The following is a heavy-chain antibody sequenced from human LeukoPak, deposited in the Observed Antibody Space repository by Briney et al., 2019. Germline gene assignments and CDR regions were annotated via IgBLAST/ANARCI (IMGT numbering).Heavy chain of an antibody. CDR3: ARAPSEIGGSYPKYFRH. CDR2: IKSDGST. CDR1: GFTFSTYW. Sequence: GGSLRLSCAASGFTFSTYWMHWVRQAPGKGLVWVSRIKSDGSTNYADSVKGRFTISRDNANNTLSLQMNSLRPEDTGVYYRARAPSEIGGSYPKYFRHWGQGTLVTVSS. D-gene: IGHD3-22*01. J-gene: IGHJ1*01. V-gene: IGHV3-74*01.